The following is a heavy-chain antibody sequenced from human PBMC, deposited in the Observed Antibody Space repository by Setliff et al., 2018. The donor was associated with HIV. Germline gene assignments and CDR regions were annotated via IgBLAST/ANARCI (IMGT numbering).Heavy chain of an antibody. CDR3: ARRGLVGAPTSFGFDY. J-gene: IGHJ4*02. CDR2: FHSSGST. V-gene: IGHV4-39*01. D-gene: IGHD1-26*01. Sequence: SETLSLTCNVSGGSISSSSYYWGWIRQPPGKGLEWIGSFHSSGSTSSNPSLRSRVTLSVDTSRNQFSLKLTSETAADTAVYYCARRGLVGAPTSFGFDYWGQGTLVTVSS. CDR1: GGSISSSSYY.